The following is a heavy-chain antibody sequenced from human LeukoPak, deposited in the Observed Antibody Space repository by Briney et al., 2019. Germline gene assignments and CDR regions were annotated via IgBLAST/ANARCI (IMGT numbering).Heavy chain of an antibody. J-gene: IGHJ6*03. CDR1: GFTFSSYG. CDR2: ISGSGGST. Sequence: GGSLRLSCAASGFTFSSYGMSWVRQAPGKGLEWVSAISGSGGSTYYADSVKGRFTISRDNSKNTLYLQMNSLRAEDTAVYYCARAVMVRGTYYYYYMDVWGKGTTVTVSS. CDR3: ARAVMVRGTYYYYYMDV. V-gene: IGHV3-23*01. D-gene: IGHD3-10*01.